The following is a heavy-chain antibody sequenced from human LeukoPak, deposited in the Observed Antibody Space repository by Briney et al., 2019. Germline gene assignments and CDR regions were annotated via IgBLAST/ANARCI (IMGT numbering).Heavy chain of an antibody. D-gene: IGHD5-24*01. V-gene: IGHV4-31*03. CDR3: ARRVATKPKYCFDY. Sequence: PSETLSLTCTVSGGSISSGGYYWSWIRQHPGKGLEWIGYIYYSGSTYYNPSLKSRVTISLDTSKNQFSLKLSSVTAADTAVYYCARRVATKPKYCFDYWGQGSLVTVSS. CDR2: IYYSGST. J-gene: IGHJ4*02. CDR1: GGSISSGGYY.